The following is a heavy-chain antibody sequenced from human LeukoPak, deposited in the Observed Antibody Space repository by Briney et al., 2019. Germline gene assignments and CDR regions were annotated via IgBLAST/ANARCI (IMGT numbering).Heavy chain of an antibody. CDR3: ARGPIWLYSGMDV. J-gene: IGHJ6*02. CDR2: IGGSGGST. V-gene: IGHV3-23*01. CDR1: GFTFSSHA. D-gene: IGHD3-9*01. Sequence: GGSLRLSCAASGFTFSSHAMNWVRQAPGKGLEWVSVIGGSGGSTYYADSVKGRFTISRDNSKNTLYLQMNSLMTEDTAVYYCARGPIWLYSGMDVWGQGTTVTVTS.